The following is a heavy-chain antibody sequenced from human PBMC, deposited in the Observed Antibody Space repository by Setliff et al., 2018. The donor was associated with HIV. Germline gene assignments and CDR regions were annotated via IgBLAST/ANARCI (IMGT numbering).Heavy chain of an antibody. D-gene: IGHD1-1*01. CDR3: ATKGWNAYKAFDY. J-gene: IGHJ4*02. Sequence: SETLSLTCAVYGESFSDYSWNWIRQTPEKGLEWIAEITQSGTTNYNPSLRGRVTIVVGTSKNHFSLNLRSVTAADTAFYYCATKGWNAYKAFDYWGQGTLVTSPQ. V-gene: IGHV4-34*01. CDR1: GESFSDYS. CDR2: ITQSGTT.